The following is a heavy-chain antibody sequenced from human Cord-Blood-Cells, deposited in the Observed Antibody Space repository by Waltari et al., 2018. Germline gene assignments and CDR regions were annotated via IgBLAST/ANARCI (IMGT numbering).Heavy chain of an antibody. CDR3: AREGVVIGPFDY. Sequence: EVQLVESGGGLVQPGGSLRLSCAASGFTFSSYWMHWVRQARGKGLVWVSRINSDGSSTSYADAVKGRFTISRDNAKNTLYLQMNSLRAEDTAVYYCAREGVVIGPFDYWGQGTLVTVSS. CDR2: INSDGSST. J-gene: IGHJ4*02. V-gene: IGHV3-74*01. D-gene: IGHD3-22*01. CDR1: GFTFSSYW.